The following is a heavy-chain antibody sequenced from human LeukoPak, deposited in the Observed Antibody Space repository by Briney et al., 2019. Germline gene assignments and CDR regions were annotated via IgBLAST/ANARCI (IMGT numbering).Heavy chain of an antibody. V-gene: IGHV4-59*12. CDR1: GGSISSYY. CDR3: AREDDCSGSYVCLYYFDY. Sequence: SETLSLTCTVSGGSISSYYWSWIRQPPGKGLEWIGYIYYSGSTNYNPSLKSRVTISVDTSKNQFSLKLSSVTAADTAVYYCAREDDCSGSYVCLYYFDYWGQGTLVTVSS. J-gene: IGHJ4*02. D-gene: IGHD1-26*01. CDR2: IYYSGST.